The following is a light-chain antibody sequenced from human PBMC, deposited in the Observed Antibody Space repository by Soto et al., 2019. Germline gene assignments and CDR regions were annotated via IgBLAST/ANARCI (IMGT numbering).Light chain of an antibody. CDR2: DAS. CDR3: QQYNSYLFT. Sequence: DIQMTQSPSTLSASVGDRVTITCRASQSISSWLAWYQQKPGKAPNLLIYDASTLESGVPSRFSGSGSGTEFTLTISSLQPDDFATYYCQQYNSYLFTFRPGTKVDIK. J-gene: IGKJ3*01. CDR1: QSISSW. V-gene: IGKV1-5*01.